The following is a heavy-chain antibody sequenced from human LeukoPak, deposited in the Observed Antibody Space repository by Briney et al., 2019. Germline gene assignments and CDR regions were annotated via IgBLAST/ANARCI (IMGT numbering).Heavy chain of an antibody. CDR3: ARERPTIAARSSNWFDP. Sequence: APVKVSCKASGYTFTSYYMHWVRQAPGQGLEWMGIINPSGDSTSYAQKFQGTVTMTRDTSTSTAYMELSSLRSEDTAVYYCARERPTIAARSSNWFDPWGQGTLVTVSS. CDR2: INPSGDST. J-gene: IGHJ5*02. V-gene: IGHV1-46*01. D-gene: IGHD6-6*01. CDR1: GYTFTSYY.